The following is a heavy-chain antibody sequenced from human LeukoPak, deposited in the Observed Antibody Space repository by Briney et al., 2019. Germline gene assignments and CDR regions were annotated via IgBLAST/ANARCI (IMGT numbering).Heavy chain of an antibody. J-gene: IGHJ4*02. Sequence: PSETLSLNCTVSGGSISSSSYYWGWIRQPPGKGLEWIGSTYYSGSTYYNPSLKSRVTISVDTSKNQFSLKLSSVTAADTAVYYCARHHRVYGSGSYYPDYWGQGTLVTVSS. V-gene: IGHV4-39*01. CDR1: GGSISSSSYY. CDR3: ARHHRVYGSGSYYPDY. D-gene: IGHD3-10*01. CDR2: TYYSGST.